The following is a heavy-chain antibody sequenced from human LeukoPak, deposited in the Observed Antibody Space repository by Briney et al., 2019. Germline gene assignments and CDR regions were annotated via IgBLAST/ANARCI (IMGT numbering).Heavy chain of an antibody. J-gene: IGHJ4*02. D-gene: IGHD3-22*01. CDR2: ISGSGGST. Sequence: PGGSLRPSCAASGFTFSSYAMTWVRQAPGKGLEWVSAISGSGGSTYYADSVKGRFTISRDNSKNTLYLQMNSLRAEDTAVYYCYIPYYDTSAYKGYWGQGTLVTVSS. CDR1: GFTFSSYA. CDR3: YIPYYDTSAYKGY. V-gene: IGHV3-23*01.